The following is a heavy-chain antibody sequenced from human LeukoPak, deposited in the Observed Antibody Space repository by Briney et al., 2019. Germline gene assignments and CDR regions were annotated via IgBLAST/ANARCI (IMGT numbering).Heavy chain of an antibody. D-gene: IGHD3-22*01. Sequence: ASVKVSCKASGYTFTSYYMHWVRQAPGQGLEWMGIINPSGGSTSYAQKFQGRVTMTRDTSTSTDYMELSSLRSEDTAVYYCARESSDYDSSGYPDYWGQGTLVTVSS. J-gene: IGHJ4*02. CDR2: INPSGGST. V-gene: IGHV1-46*01. CDR3: ARESSDYDSSGYPDY. CDR1: GYTFTSYY.